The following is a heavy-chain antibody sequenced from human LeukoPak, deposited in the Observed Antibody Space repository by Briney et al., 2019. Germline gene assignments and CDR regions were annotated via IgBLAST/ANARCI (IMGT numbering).Heavy chain of an antibody. CDR3: ASGWYDDWFDP. V-gene: IGHV3-30*04. CDR1: GFTFSSYA. J-gene: IGHJ5*02. D-gene: IGHD6-19*01. CDR2: ISYDGSDK. Sequence: GGSLRLSCAASGFTFSSYAMHWVRQAPGKGLEWVAVISYDGSDKYYADSVKGRFTISRDNSKNTLYLQMNSLRAEDTAVYYCASGWYDDWFDPWGQGTLVTVSS.